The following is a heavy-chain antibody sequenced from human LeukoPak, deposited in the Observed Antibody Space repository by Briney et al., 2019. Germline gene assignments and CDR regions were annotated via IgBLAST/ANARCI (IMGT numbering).Heavy chain of an antibody. Sequence: PGGSLRLSCAASGFTFSSYAMSWVRQAPGKGLEWVSAISGSGGSTYYADSVKGRFTISRDNSKNTLYLQMNSQRAEDTAVYYCAKVRGTDLVVVVAATPYYYYGMDVRGQGTTVTVSS. CDR2: ISGSGGST. J-gene: IGHJ6*02. CDR1: GFTFSSYA. V-gene: IGHV3-23*01. D-gene: IGHD2-15*01. CDR3: AKVRGTDLVVVVAATPYYYYGMDV.